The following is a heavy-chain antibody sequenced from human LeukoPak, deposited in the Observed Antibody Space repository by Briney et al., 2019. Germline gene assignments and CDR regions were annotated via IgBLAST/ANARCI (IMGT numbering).Heavy chain of an antibody. CDR2: IYHSGST. CDR3: AREVEFGELRT. Sequence: SETLSLTCTVSGGSISSGGYYWSWIRQPPGKGLEWIGYIYHSGSTYYNPSLKSRVTISVDRSKNQFSLKLSSVTAADTAVYYCAREVEFGELRTWGQGTLVTVSS. D-gene: IGHD3-10*01. V-gene: IGHV4-30-2*01. J-gene: IGHJ5*02. CDR1: GGSISSGGYY.